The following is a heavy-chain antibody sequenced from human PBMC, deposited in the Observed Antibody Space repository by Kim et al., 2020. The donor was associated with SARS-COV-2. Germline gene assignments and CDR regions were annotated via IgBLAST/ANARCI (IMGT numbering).Heavy chain of an antibody. CDR1: GGSVSSGGYY. Sequence: SETLSLTCTVSGGSVSSGGYYWSWIRQYPGKGLEWIGFIYYSGHTYYNPSLKSRLTMSLDTSKNQFSVKLRSLTAADSAMYYCARVPGSSYYVGNTFDIWGQGTMVTVSS. D-gene: IGHD3-10*01. V-gene: IGHV4-31*03. CDR3: ARVPGSSYYVGNTFDI. J-gene: IGHJ3*02. CDR2: IYYSGHT.